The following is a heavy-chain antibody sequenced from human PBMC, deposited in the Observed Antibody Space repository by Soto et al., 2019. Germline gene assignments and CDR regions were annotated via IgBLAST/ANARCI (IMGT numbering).Heavy chain of an antibody. J-gene: IGHJ6*02. CDR2: ISFDGNNK. CDR1: GFTFSSYG. Sequence: GGSLRLSCAASGFTFSSYGMHWVRQAPGKGLEWVAVISFDGNNKYYADSVKVRFTVSSDNSKNTLYLQMNSLRDEDTDVYYCARDKAYGLDVWGQGTTVTVSS. CDR3: ARDKAYGLDV. V-gene: IGHV3-30*03.